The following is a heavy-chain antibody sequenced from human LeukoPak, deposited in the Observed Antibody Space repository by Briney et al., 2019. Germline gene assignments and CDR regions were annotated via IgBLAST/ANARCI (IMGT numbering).Heavy chain of an antibody. Sequence: PGASVKVSCKASGYTFTSYGISWVRQAPGQGLEWMGWISAYNGNTNYAQKLQGRVTMTTDTSTSTAYMELRSLRSDDTAVYYCARVPPSRRTYYDFWSGYYTEYYFDYWGQGTLVTVSS. D-gene: IGHD3-3*01. V-gene: IGHV1-18*01. CDR1: GYTFTSYG. J-gene: IGHJ4*02. CDR3: ARVPPSRRTYYDFWSGYYTEYYFDY. CDR2: ISAYNGNT.